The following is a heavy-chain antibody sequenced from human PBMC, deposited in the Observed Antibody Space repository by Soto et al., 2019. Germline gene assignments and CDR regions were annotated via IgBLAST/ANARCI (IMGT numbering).Heavy chain of an antibody. CDR2: MSYSGST. CDR1: GGSISKSSYY. V-gene: IGHV4-39*01. CDR3: SRRAPEGFDP. J-gene: IGHJ5*02. Sequence: SETLSLTCTVSGGSISKSSYYWVWIRQPPGKGLEWVGSMSYSGSTYYNPSLKSRVAISVDTSKNQLSLQVSSVTAADTAVYYCSRRAPEGFDPWGQGTLVTVSS.